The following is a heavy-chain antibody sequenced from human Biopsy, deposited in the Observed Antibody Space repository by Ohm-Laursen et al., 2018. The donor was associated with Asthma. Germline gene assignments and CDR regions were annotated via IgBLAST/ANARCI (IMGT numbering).Heavy chain of an antibody. CDR1: GFSFSNFA. J-gene: IGHJ3*02. CDR2: ISKDASTQ. V-gene: IGHV3-30*01. Sequence: SLRLSCTAPGFSFSNFAIHWVRQAPGKGLEWVGVISKDASTQGYADSVKGRFTMARDNSKNTLDLQMNSLREEDTAVYYCVRDGTDDAFDIWGQGTVVSVSS. CDR3: VRDGTDDAFDI. D-gene: IGHD1-1*01.